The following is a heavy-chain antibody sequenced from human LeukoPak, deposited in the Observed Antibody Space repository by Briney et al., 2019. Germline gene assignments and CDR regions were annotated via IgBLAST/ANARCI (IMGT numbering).Heavy chain of an antibody. J-gene: IGHJ4*02. CDR1: GFTVSSNY. CDR3: ARDQYCSSTSCYLSAGVTDY. D-gene: IGHD2-2*01. CDR2: IYSGGST. V-gene: IGHV3-53*01. Sequence: IQPGGSLRLSCAASGFTVSSNYMSWVRQAPGKGLEWVSVIYSGGSTYYADSVKGRFTISRDNAKNSLYLQMNSLRAEDTAVYYCARDQYCSSTSCYLSAGVTDYWGQGTLVTVSS.